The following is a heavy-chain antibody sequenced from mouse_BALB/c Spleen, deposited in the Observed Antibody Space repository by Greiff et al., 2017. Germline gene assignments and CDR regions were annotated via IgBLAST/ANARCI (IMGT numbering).Heavy chain of an antibody. CDR1: GFTFSSYA. CDR3: ARGGQYGNYAFAY. CDR2: ISSGGST. D-gene: IGHD2-10*02. J-gene: IGHJ3*01. Sequence: DVKLVESGGGLVKPGGSLKLSCAASGFTFSSYAMSWVRQTPEKRLEWVASISSGGSTYYPDSVKGRFTISRDNARNILYLQMSSLRSEDTAMYYCARGGQYGNYAFAYGGQGTLVTVAA. V-gene: IGHV5-6-5*01.